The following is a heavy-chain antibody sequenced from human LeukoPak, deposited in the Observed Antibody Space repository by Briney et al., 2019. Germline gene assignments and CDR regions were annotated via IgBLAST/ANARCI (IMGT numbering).Heavy chain of an antibody. D-gene: IGHD3-10*01. V-gene: IGHV4-59*01. CDR1: GGSISSYY. Sequence: NPSETLSLTCTVSGGSISSYYWSWIRQPPGKGLEWIGYIYYSGSTNYNPSLKSRVTISVDTPKNQFSLKLRSVTAADTAVYYCARDTPYGSGSYYNRGGFDPWGQGTLVTVSS. CDR3: ARDTPYGSGSYYNRGGFDP. J-gene: IGHJ5*02. CDR2: IYYSGST.